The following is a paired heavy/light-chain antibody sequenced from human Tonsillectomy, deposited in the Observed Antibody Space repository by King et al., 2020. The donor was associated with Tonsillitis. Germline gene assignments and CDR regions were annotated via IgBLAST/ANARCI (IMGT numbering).Light chain of an antibody. CDR3: YSAAENNIWV. Sequence: SYELTQPSSVSVSPGQTARITCTGDVVAKKFTRWFQQKPGQAPIVLIYRDSERPSGIPDRFSGSSSGTTVTLTISEAQVEDEADYYCYSAAENNIWVFGGGTKLTVL. J-gene: IGLJ3*02. V-gene: IGLV3-27*01. CDR1: VVAKKF. CDR2: RDS.
Heavy chain of an antibody. V-gene: IGHV3-7*03. CDR2: IKYDGSEK. Sequence: EVKLVESGGGFVQPGGSLRLSCAASGFTFSGYWMTWVRQAPGKGLEWVANIKYDGSEKYYVDSVKGRFTISRDNAENSLYLQVDNLRAEDTAVYSCARGRDIDFWGQGTLVSVSS. CDR3: ARGRDIDF. CDR1: GFTFSGYW. J-gene: IGHJ4*02.